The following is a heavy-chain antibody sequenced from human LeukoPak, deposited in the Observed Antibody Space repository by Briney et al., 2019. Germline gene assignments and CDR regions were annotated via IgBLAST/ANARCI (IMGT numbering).Heavy chain of an antibody. CDR1: GFTVSRNY. Sequence: GGSLRLSCAASGFTVSRNYMSWVRQAPGKGLEWIAYINHNAEMIFYPDFVKGRFTISRDNPKKSLYLQMNALRYEDTAIYYCARDHDWAFDLWGQGTLVTVSS. D-gene: IGHD3-9*01. CDR2: INHNAEMI. V-gene: IGHV3-48*02. J-gene: IGHJ4*02. CDR3: ARDHDWAFDL.